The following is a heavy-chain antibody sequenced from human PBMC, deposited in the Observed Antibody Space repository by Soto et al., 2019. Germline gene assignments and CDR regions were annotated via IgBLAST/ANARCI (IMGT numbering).Heavy chain of an antibody. CDR2: ISTSGAT. CDR3: ARDLRSASGWYASGY. D-gene: IGHD6-19*01. CDR1: GYPYSRHA. V-gene: IGHV3-23*01. J-gene: IGHJ4*02. Sequence: GVTRRRSCAASGYPYSRHAMIWVRQPPSKGLEWLSTISTSGATYYGESAKGRFTFSRDNSRNMVYLHMNSLRVEDTAVYYCARDLRSASGWYASGYWGPGTLVTVSS.